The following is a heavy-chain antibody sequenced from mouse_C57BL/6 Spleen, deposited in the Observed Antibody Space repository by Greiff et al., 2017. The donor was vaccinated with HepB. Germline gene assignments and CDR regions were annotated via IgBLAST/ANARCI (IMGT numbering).Heavy chain of an antibody. CDR1: GYTFTSYW. J-gene: IGHJ2*01. V-gene: IGHV1-69*01. CDR3: ARSYDYDKRGFDY. CDR2: IDPSDSYT. Sequence: QVQLKQPGAELVMPGASVKLSCKASGYTFTSYWMHWVKQRPGQGLEWIGEIDPSDSYTNYNQKFKGKSTLTVDKSSSTAYMQLSSLTSEDSAVYYCARSYDYDKRGFDYWGQGTTLTVSS. D-gene: IGHD2-4*01.